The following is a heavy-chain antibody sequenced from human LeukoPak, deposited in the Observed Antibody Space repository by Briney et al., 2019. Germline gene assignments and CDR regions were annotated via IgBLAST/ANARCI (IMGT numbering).Heavy chain of an antibody. CDR1: GDSVSSQY. D-gene: IGHD2-15*01. J-gene: IGHJ4*02. CDR2: IYPSGST. V-gene: IGHV4-4*09. CDR3: ARQVVGYCSGGSCYSYLDY. Sequence: SETLSLTCSVSGDSVSSQYWNWIRQPPGKGLEWIGYIYPSGSTNYNPSLKSRVTISVDTSRNQFSLRLSSVTAADTAVYYCARQVVGYCSGGSCYSYLDYWGQGTLVTVSS.